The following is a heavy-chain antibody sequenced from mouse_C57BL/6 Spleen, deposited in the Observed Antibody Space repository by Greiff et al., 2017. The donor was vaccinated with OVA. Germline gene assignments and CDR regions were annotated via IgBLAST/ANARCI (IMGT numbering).Heavy chain of an antibody. Sequence: QVQLQQPGAELVRPGSSVKLSCKASGYTFTSYWMHWVKQRPIQGLEWIGNIDPSDSETHYNQKFKDKATLTVDKSSSTAYMQLSSLTSEDSAVYYCERVEYYVDYAMDYWGQGTSVTVSS. CDR3: ERVEYYVDYAMDY. D-gene: IGHD1-1*01. CDR1: GYTFTSYW. CDR2: IDPSDSET. J-gene: IGHJ4*01. V-gene: IGHV1-52*01.